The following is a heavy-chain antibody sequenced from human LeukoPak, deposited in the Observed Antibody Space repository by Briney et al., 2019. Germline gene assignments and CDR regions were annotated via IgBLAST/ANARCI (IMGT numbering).Heavy chain of an antibody. J-gene: IGHJ6*03. D-gene: IGHD3-3*01. CDR2: ISSGSSYI. CDR3: AREALWSGYPYYYYNYMDV. CDR1: GFTFRDSY. V-gene: IGHV3-11*06. Sequence: PGGSLRLSCAASGFTFRDSYMSWIRQAPGKGLEWVSSISSGSSYIYYADSMKGRFTISRDNAKNSLYLQMNSLRAEDTAVYYCAREALWSGYPYYYYNYMDVWGKGTTVTVSS.